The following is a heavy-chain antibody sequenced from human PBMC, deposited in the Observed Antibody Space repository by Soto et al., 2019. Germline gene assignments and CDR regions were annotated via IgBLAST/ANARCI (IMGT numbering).Heavy chain of an antibody. V-gene: IGHV4-4*02. J-gene: IGHJ4*02. CDR3: ARVGSGVGYYFDY. CDR2: IYHSGNT. D-gene: IGHD1-26*01. Sequence: QVQLQESGPGLVKPSGTLSLTCAVSGGSISSSNWWSWVRQPPGKGLEWIAEIYHSGNTNYNPSLKSRVTMSVDKPKNQFSLRLSSVTAADTAVYYCARVGSGVGYYFDYWGQGTLVTVSS. CDR1: GGSISSSNW.